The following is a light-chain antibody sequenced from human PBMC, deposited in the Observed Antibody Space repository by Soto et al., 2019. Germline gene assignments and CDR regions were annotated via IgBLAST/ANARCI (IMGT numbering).Light chain of an antibody. J-gene: IGLJ2*01. V-gene: IGLV2-8*01. CDR2: EVS. CDR3: SSNAGSNNLV. Sequence: HSVLTQPPSASGTPGQSVTIPCTGTSSDVGDYNYVSWYQQHPGKPPKLVIYEVSRRPSGVPDRFSGYKSGNTASLAVSGLQAEDEADYYCSSNAGSNNLVSGGGAKLTVL. CDR1: SSDVGDYNY.